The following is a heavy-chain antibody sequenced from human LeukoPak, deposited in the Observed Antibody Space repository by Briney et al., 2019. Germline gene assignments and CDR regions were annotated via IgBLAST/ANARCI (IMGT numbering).Heavy chain of an antibody. Sequence: GGSLRLSCAASGFTFSSYGMHWVRQAPGKGLEWVAVIWYDGSNKYYADSVKGRFTISRDNSKNTLYLQMNSLRAEDTAVYYCAGDSSSSWYGDAFDIWGQGTMVTVSS. J-gene: IGHJ3*02. V-gene: IGHV3-33*01. CDR3: AGDSSSSWYGDAFDI. CDR2: IWYDGSNK. CDR1: GFTFSSYG. D-gene: IGHD6-13*01.